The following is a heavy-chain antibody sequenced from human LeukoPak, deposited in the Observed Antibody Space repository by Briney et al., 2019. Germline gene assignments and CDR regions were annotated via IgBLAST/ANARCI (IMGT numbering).Heavy chain of an antibody. D-gene: IGHD4-17*01. J-gene: IGHJ4*02. Sequence: GGSLRLSCTASGFTFSSYAMSWVRQAPGKGLEWVSAISGNGDSTYYADSVKGRFTISRDNSKNTLFLQMNSLRAEDTAVYYCAKQQPVTPCRTLIDTWGREPLVTI. CDR3: AKQQPVTPCRTLIDT. V-gene: IGHV3-23*01. CDR1: GFTFSSYA. CDR2: ISGNGDST.